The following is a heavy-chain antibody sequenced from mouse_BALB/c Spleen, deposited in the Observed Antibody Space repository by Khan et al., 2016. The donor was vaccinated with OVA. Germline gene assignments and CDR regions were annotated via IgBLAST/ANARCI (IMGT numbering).Heavy chain of an antibody. CDR2: ISYSGNT. D-gene: IGHD1-1*01. CDR3: ARIYGGDFDY. Sequence: EVQLVESGPGLVKPSQSLSLTCTVTGYSITTDYAWNWIRQFPGSKLEWMGHISYSGNTKYNPSLKSLISITRDTSKNQFFLQLKSVTTEDTARYYCARIYGGDFDYWGQGTTLTVSS. V-gene: IGHV3-2*02. CDR1: GYSITTDYA. J-gene: IGHJ2*01.